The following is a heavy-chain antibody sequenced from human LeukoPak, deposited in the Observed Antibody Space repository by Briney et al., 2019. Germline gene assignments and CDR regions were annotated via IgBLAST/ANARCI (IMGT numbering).Heavy chain of an antibody. D-gene: IGHD2-21*02. CDR3: ARRRLFLAHAFDI. Sequence: SETLSLTCTVSGGSISSYYWSWIRQPPGKGLEWIGYIYTSGSTNYNPSLKSRVTISVDTSKNQFSLQLNSVTAADTAVYYCARRRLFLAHAFDIWGQGTMVTVSS. J-gene: IGHJ3*02. CDR1: GGSISSYY. CDR2: IYTSGST. V-gene: IGHV4-4*08.